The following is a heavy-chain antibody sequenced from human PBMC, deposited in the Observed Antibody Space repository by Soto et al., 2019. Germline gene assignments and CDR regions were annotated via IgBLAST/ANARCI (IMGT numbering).Heavy chain of an antibody. CDR2: IIPIPGTA. J-gene: IGHJ6*02. CDR3: ARSQGSSTSLEVYYYYYYGMDV. Sequence: QVQLVQSWAEVKKPGSSVKVSCKASGGTFGSYAISWVRQAPGQGLEWMGGIIPIPGTANYAQKFQGRVTIAADESTSTAYLELSSLRSEDTAVYYCARSQGSSTSLEVYYYYYYGMDVWGQGTTVTVSS. D-gene: IGHD2-2*01. CDR1: GGTFGSYA. V-gene: IGHV1-69*01.